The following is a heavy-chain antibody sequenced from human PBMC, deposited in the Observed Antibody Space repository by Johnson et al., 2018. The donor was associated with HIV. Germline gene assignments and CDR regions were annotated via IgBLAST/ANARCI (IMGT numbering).Heavy chain of an antibody. Sequence: QVQLVESGGGVVQPGRSLRLSCAASGFTFSSYGMHWVRQAPGKGLEWVAVIWYDGSNKYYADSVKGRFTISRDNSKNTLYLQMNSLRAEDTAVYYCAKDKTSHWRAFDIWGQGTMVTVSS. J-gene: IGHJ3*02. V-gene: IGHV3-33*06. CDR3: AKDKTSHWRAFDI. D-gene: IGHD2-2*01. CDR2: IWYDGSNK. CDR1: GFTFSSYG.